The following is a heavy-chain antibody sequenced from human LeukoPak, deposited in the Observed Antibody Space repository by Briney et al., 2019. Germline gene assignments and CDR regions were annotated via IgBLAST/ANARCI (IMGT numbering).Heavy chain of an antibody. V-gene: IGHV1-69*05. J-gene: IGHJ4*02. D-gene: IGHD6-13*01. CDR3: ARERPPGDSSSWFLEGYFDI. Sequence: SVKVSCKASGGTFSSYAISWVRQAPGQGLEWMGRIIPIFGAANYAQKFQGRVTITTDESTSTAYMELSTLRSDDTAVYYCARERPPGDSSSWFLEGYFDIWGQGTLVTVSS. CDR2: IIPIFGAA. CDR1: GGTFSSYA.